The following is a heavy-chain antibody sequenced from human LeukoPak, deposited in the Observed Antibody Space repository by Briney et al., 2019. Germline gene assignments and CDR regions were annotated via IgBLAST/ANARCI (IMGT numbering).Heavy chain of an antibody. CDR3: AKAYSYGSKVYYYYGMDV. J-gene: IGHJ6*02. Sequence: PGGSLRLSCVASGFTFSSYGMHWVRQAPGKGLEWVAVIWDDGSNKYYADSVKGRFTISRDNSKNTLYLQMNSLRAEDTAVYYCAKAYSYGSKVYYYYGMDVWGQGTTVTVSS. V-gene: IGHV3-30*02. D-gene: IGHD5-18*01. CDR2: IWDDGSNK. CDR1: GFTFSSYG.